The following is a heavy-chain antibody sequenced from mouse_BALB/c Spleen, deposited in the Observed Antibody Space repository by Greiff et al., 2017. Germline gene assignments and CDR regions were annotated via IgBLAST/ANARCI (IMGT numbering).Heavy chain of an antibody. D-gene: IGHD1-1*01. Sequence: VQLQQSGAELMKPGASVKISCKATGYTFSSYWIEWVKQRPGHGLEWIGEILPGNGSTNYNEKFKGKATFTADTSSNTAYMQLSSLTSEDSAVYYCARLPITTVEGFDYWGQGTTLTVSS. J-gene: IGHJ2*01. CDR1: GYTFSSYW. V-gene: IGHV1-9*01. CDR3: ARLPITTVEGFDY. CDR2: ILPGNGST.